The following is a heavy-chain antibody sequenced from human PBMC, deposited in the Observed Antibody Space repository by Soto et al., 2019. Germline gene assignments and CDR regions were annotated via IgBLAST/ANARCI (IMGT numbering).Heavy chain of an antibody. J-gene: IGHJ6*02. CDR2: INAGNGNT. D-gene: IGHD6-13*01. CDR3: ASWHIPAAPYGMDG. Sequence: QVQLVQSGAEVKKPGASVKVSCKASGYTFTSYAMHWVRQSPGQRLEWMGWINAGNGNTKYSQKFQGRVTITRDTTERKAYMELSSLRSEATAVYYCASWHIPAAPYGMDGCGQGTTVTVSS. V-gene: IGHV1-3*01. CDR1: GYTFTSYA.